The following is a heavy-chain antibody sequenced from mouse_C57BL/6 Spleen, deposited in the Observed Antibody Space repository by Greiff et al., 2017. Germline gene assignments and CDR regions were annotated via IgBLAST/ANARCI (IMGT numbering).Heavy chain of an antibody. Sequence: QVHVKQSGAELVRPGASVTLSCKASGYTFTDYEMHWVKQTPVHGLEWIGAIDPETGGTAYNQKFKGKAILTADKSSSTAYMELRSLTSEDSAVYYCTEAGSSSGYWGQGTTLTVSS. CDR1: GYTFTDYE. D-gene: IGHD1-1*01. J-gene: IGHJ2*01. CDR2: IDPETGGT. CDR3: TEAGSSSGY. V-gene: IGHV1-15*01.